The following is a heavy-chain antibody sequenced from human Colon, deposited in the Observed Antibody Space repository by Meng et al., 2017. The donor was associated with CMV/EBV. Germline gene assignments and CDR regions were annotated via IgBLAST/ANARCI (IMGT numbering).Heavy chain of an antibody. Sequence: SGGSVKCGGDYWSWIRQPPGKGLEWIGHVYYTGSTNYNPSLRGRVTMSMDTSKNQFSLMLNSVTAADTAVYYCARGKTMYGVTYYFDSWGLGTLVTVSS. J-gene: IGHJ4*02. D-gene: IGHD2-21*02. CDR1: GGSVKCGGDY. CDR3: ARGKTMYGVTYYFDS. V-gene: IGHV4-61*08. CDR2: VYYTGST.